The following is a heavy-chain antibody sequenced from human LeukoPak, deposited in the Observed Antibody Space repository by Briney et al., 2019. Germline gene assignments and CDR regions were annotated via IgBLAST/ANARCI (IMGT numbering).Heavy chain of an antibody. CDR2: ISGSGGST. CDR3: AKQMSTVTFTPFDY. Sequence: GGSLRLSCAASGFTFSTYAMSWVRQAPGKGLEWVSAISGSGGSTDYVDSVKGRFTISRDNSKNTLYLQMNSLRADDTAVYYCAKQMSTVTFTPFDYWGQGTLVTVSS. V-gene: IGHV3-23*01. CDR1: GFTFSTYA. D-gene: IGHD3-16*01. J-gene: IGHJ4*02.